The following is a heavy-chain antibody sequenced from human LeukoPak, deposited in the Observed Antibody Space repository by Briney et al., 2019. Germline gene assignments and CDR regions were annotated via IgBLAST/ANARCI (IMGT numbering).Heavy chain of an antibody. Sequence: SETLSLTCAVYGGSFSGYYWSWIRQPPGKGLEWFGDIFGSGNANYNPSLKSRFTISVDTSKNQFSLKLSSVTAADTAVYYCARGDPNYYDSSNYYYHFDYWGQGTLVTVSS. D-gene: IGHD3-22*01. J-gene: IGHJ4*02. CDR1: GGSFSGYY. CDR2: IFGSGNA. CDR3: ARGDPNYYDSSNYYYHFDY. V-gene: IGHV4-59*01.